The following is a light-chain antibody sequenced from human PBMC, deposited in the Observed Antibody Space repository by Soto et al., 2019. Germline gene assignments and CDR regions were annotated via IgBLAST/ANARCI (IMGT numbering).Light chain of an antibody. J-gene: IGKJ1*01. CDR1: QSIGRF. Sequence: DIQMTQSPSTLSASVGDRVTITCRASQSIGRFLAWYQHQPGKAPKLLIYDASTLESGVPSRLSGTGSGTEFSLTISSLQPDDFGSYYCQHMRTFGQGTKVDIK. CDR3: QHMRT. V-gene: IGKV1-5*01. CDR2: DAS.